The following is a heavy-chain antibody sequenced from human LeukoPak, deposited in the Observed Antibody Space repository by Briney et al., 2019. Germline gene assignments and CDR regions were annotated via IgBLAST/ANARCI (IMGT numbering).Heavy chain of an antibody. CDR1: GFTFSTYA. J-gene: IGHJ4*02. V-gene: IGHV3-23*01. Sequence: GGSLRLSCAASGFTFSTYAMSWVRQVPGKGLEWVSGISNSGDNTYYADSVKGRFTISRDNSRNTLSLQMNSLRAEDTAIYYCAKEIVPPSGYYFDYWGQGTLVTVSS. D-gene: IGHD6-6*01. CDR2: ISNSGDNT. CDR3: AKEIVPPSGYYFDY.